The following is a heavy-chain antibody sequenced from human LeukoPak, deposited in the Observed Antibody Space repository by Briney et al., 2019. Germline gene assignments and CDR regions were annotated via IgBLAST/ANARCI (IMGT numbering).Heavy chain of an antibody. Sequence: PGGSLRLSCAASGFSFSSYGMSWVRQGPGKGLEWVSTITGSGGNTDYADSVKGRFTISRDNSKNTLYLQMNSLRAEDTAVYYCARETGTYYFDYWGQGTLVTVSP. CDR1: GFSFSSYG. CDR3: ARETGTYYFDY. CDR2: ITGSGGNT. J-gene: IGHJ4*02. V-gene: IGHV3-23*01. D-gene: IGHD1-1*01.